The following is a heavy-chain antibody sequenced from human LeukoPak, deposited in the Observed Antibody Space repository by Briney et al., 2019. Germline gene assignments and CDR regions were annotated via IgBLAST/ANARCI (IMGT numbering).Heavy chain of an antibody. J-gene: IGHJ6*03. Sequence: GASVKVSCKASGYTFTGYYMHWVRQAPGQGLEWMGWINPNSGGTNYAQKFQGRVTMTRDTSISTAYMELSRLRSDDTAVYYCARVNGLWGGVYYYYMDVWGKGTTVTVSS. V-gene: IGHV1-2*02. CDR2: INPNSGGT. CDR3: ARVNGLWGGVYYYYMDV. D-gene: IGHD1-26*01. CDR1: GYTFTGYY.